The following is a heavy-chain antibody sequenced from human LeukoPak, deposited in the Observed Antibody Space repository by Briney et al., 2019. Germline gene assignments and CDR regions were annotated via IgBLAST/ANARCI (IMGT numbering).Heavy chain of an antibody. CDR1: GGTFSSYA. CDR3: ARSYCSSTSCYSAAYY. V-gene: IGHV1-69*05. Sequence: SVKVSCKASGGTFSSYAISWVRQAPGQGLEWMGGVIPIFGTANYAQKFLGRVTITTDESTSTAYMELSSLRSEDTAVYYCARSYCSSTSCYSAAYYWGQGTLVTVSS. CDR2: VIPIFGTA. J-gene: IGHJ4*02. D-gene: IGHD2-2*02.